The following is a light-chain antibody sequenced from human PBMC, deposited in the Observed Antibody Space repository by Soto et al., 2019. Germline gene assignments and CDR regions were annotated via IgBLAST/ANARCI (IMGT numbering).Light chain of an antibody. Sequence: QTVVTQEPSFSVSPGGTVTLTCGLSSGSVSTSYYPSGYQQTPGQAPRTLIYSTNTRSSGVPDRFSGSILGNKAALTITGAQADDESDYYCVLYMGSGIPVFGGGTKLTVL. CDR1: SGSVSTSYY. CDR2: STN. CDR3: VLYMGSGIPV. J-gene: IGLJ2*01. V-gene: IGLV8-61*01.